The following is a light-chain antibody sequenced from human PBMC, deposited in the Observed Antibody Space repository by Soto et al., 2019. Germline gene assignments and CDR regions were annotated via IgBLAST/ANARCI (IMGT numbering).Light chain of an antibody. J-gene: IGKJ2*01. V-gene: IGKV4-1*01. Sequence: DIVLTQSPDSLAVSLGERATINCKSSQSVLYSPNNKNYLAWYQQKPGQPPKLLIYWASTRESGVPDRFSGSGSGTDFTLTISSLQAEDVAVYYCQQYYSSPHTFGQGTKLEIK. CDR3: QQYYSSPHT. CDR1: QSVLYSPNNKNY. CDR2: WAS.